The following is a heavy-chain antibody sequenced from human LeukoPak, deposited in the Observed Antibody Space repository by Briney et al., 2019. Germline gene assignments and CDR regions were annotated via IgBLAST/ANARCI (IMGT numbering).Heavy chain of an antibody. CDR2: ISNIGSTT. Sequence: GGSLRLSCAASGFTFSTYAVSWIRQAPGKGLEWVSYISNIGSTTHHADSVKGRFTISRDNAKNSLYLQMNSLRAEDTAVYYCASDISNKGFDYWGQGTLVTVSP. V-gene: IGHV3-11*04. D-gene: IGHD3-3*02. CDR3: ASDISNKGFDY. J-gene: IGHJ4*02. CDR1: GFTFSTYA.